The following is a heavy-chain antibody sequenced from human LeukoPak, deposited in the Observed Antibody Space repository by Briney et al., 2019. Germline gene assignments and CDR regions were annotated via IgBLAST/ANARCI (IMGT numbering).Heavy chain of an antibody. CDR1: GFTFSSYA. CDR3: ARDIADSSGWNFDY. V-gene: IGHV3-30-3*01. D-gene: IGHD6-19*01. CDR2: ISYDGSNK. J-gene: IGHJ4*02. Sequence: HPGGSLRLSCAASGFTFSSYAMHWVRQAPGKGLEWVAVISYDGSNKYYADSVKGRFTISRDNSKNTLYLQMNSLRAEDTAVYYCARDIADSSGWNFDYWGQGTLVTVSS.